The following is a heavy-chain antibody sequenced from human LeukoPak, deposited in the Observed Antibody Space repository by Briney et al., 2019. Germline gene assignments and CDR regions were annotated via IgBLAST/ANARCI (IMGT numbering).Heavy chain of an antibody. CDR1: GYTFTGYY. V-gene: IGHV1-2*02. J-gene: IGHJ5*02. D-gene: IGHD3-10*01. Sequence: ASVKVSCKASGYTFTGYYMHWVRQAPGQGLEWMGWINPNSGGTNYAQKFQGRVTMTRDTSTSTVYMELSSLRSEDTAVYYCARAPSITMVRGVPRSENWFDPWGQGTLVTVSS. CDR2: INPNSGGT. CDR3: ARAPSITMVRGVPRSENWFDP.